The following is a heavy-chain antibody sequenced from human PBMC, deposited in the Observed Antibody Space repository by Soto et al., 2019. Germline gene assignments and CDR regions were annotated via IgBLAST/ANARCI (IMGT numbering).Heavy chain of an antibody. V-gene: IGHV4-30-4*01. Sequence: QVQLQESGPGLVKPSQTLSLTCTVSGGSISSAYYYWSWIRQPPGKGLEWIGHIYDSGSTYSNPSLHNQLTISMDTSTNQSSLTLSSVTAADTAVYYCARGPSGDKVDYWGQGTLVTVPS. CDR3: ARGPSGDKVDY. CDR1: GGSISSAYYY. CDR2: IYDSGST. J-gene: IGHJ4*02. D-gene: IGHD7-27*01.